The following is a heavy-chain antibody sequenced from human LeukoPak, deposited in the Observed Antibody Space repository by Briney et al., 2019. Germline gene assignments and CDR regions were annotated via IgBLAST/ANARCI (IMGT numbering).Heavy chain of an antibody. CDR2: IYYSGKT. D-gene: IGHD3-10*01. J-gene: IGHJ6*03. CDR3: ARLDSGGVFEPYYYYYMDV. CDR1: GVSISSSNYY. V-gene: IGHV4-39*01. Sequence: PSETLSLTCTVSGVSISSSNYYWGWIRQPPGKGLEWIGSIYYSGKTYYNASLKSQVSISIDTSKNQFSLKLSSVTAADTAVYYCARLDSGGVFEPYYYYYMDVWGKGTTVTISS.